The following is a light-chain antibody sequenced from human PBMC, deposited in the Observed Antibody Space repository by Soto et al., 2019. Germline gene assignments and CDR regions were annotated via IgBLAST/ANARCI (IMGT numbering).Light chain of an antibody. V-gene: IGKV2-28*01. J-gene: IGKJ1*01. CDR3: MQTLKFWK. Sequence: DIVITHSPLSLPVTPVEPASISFMSSQILLHRDGYTYLDWYLQKPGQSPQLLIYLTSIRASGVPDRFSGSGSGTDFTLRISRVEAEDVGVYYCMQTLKFWKFGQGTKVDIK. CDR1: QILLHRDGYTY. CDR2: LTS.